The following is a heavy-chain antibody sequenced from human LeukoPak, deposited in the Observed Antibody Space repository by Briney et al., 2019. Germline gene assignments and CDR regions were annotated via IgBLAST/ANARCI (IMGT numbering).Heavy chain of an antibody. CDR2: IYYSGST. CDR1: GGSISSYY. J-gene: IGHJ5*02. CDR3: ARDYSYCSSTSCSNWFDP. V-gene: IGHV4-59*01. D-gene: IGHD2-2*01. Sequence: ASETLSLTCTVSGGSISSYYWSWIRQPPGKGLEWIGYIYYSGSTNYNPSLKSRVTISVDTSKNQFSLKLSSVTAADTAVYYCARDYSYCSSTSCSNWFDPWGQGTLVTVSS.